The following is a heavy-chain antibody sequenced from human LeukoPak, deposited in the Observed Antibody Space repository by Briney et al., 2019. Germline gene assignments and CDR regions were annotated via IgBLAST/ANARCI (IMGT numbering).Heavy chain of an antibody. Sequence: SETLSLTCPVSGGSISSYYWSWIRQPPGKGLEWIGYIYYSGSTNYNPSLKSRVTISVDTSKNQFSLKLSSVTAADTAVYYCARDRVADYVWGSYRYSNWFDPWGQGTLVTVSS. CDR1: GGSISSYY. CDR3: ARDRVADYVWGSYRYSNWFDP. J-gene: IGHJ5*02. D-gene: IGHD3-16*02. V-gene: IGHV4-59*01. CDR2: IYYSGST.